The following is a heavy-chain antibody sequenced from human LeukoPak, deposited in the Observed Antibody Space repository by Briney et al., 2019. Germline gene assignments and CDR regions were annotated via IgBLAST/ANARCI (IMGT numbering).Heavy chain of an antibody. CDR2: INHSGST. V-gene: IGHV4-34*01. D-gene: IGHD3-22*01. Sequence: PSETLSLTCAVYGGSFSGYYWSWIRQPPGKGLEWIGEINHSGSTNYNPSLKSRVTISVDTSKNQFSPKLSSVTAADTAVYYCARGVDSSGSFDYWGQGTLVTVSS. J-gene: IGHJ4*02. CDR1: GGSFSGYY. CDR3: ARGVDSSGSFDY.